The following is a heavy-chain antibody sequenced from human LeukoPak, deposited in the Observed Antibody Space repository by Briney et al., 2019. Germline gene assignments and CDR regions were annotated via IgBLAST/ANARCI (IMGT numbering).Heavy chain of an antibody. V-gene: IGHV1-46*01. Sequence: ASVKVSCKASGYTFTSYYMHWVRQAPGQGLEWMGIINPSGGSTSYAQKFQGRVTMTRDTSTSTVYMELSSLRSEDTAAYYCARAHYGDPPGGYWGQGTLVTVSS. CDR2: INPSGGST. CDR1: GYTFTSYY. J-gene: IGHJ4*02. CDR3: ARAHYGDPPGGY. D-gene: IGHD4-17*01.